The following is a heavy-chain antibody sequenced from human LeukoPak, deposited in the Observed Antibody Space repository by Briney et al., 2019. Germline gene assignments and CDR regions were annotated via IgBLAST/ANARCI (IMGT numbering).Heavy chain of an antibody. J-gene: IGHJ6*03. CDR2: IYYSGST. D-gene: IGHD3-9*01. CDR1: GGSISSSSYY. V-gene: IGHV4-39*01. CDR3: ARHDGLRYSRYYYYYMDV. Sequence: SETLSLTCTVSGGSISSSSYYLGWIRQPPGKGLEWIGSIYYSGSTYYNPSLKSRVTISVDTSKNQFSLKLSSVTAADTAVYYCARHDGLRYSRYYYYYMDVWGKGTTVTVSS.